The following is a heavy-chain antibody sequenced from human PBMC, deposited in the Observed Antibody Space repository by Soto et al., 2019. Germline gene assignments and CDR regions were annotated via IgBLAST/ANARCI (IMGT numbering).Heavy chain of an antibody. V-gene: IGHV4-59*08. CDR2: IYYSGST. Sequence: SETLSLTCTVSGGSISSYYWSWIRQPPGKGLEWIGYIYYSGSTNYNPSLKSRVTISVDTSKNQFSLKLSSATAADTAMYYCARQTGVFGHYFDYWGQGTLVTVSS. J-gene: IGHJ4*02. CDR3: ARQTGVFGHYFDY. CDR1: GGSISSYY. D-gene: IGHD3-16*01.